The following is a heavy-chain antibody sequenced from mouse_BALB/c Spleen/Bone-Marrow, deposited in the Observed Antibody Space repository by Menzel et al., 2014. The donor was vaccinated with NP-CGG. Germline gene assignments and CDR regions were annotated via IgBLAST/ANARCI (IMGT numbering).Heavy chain of an antibody. D-gene: IGHD2-4*01. CDR3: ARDRGLTYFDY. V-gene: IGHV7-3*02. Sequence: EVKLQESGGGLVQPGGSLRLSCATSGFTFTDYYMSWVRRPPGKALEWLGFIRNKANGYTTEYSASVKGRFTISRDNSQSILYLQMNTLRAEDSATYYCARDRGLTYFDYWSQGTTLTVSS. CDR1: GFTFTDYY. CDR2: IRNKANGYTT. J-gene: IGHJ2*01.